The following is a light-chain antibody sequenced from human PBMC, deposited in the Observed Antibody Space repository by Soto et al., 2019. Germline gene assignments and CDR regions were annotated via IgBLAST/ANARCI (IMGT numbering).Light chain of an antibody. CDR3: SSYTSSNTLI. J-gene: IGLJ2*01. V-gene: IGLV2-18*02. CDR2: EVT. Sequence: QSALTQPPSVSGSPGQSVTISCAGTSSDVGSYNRVSWYHQTPGTAPKLMIYEVTNRPSGVPDRFSGSKSGNTASLTIFGLQAEDEADYYCSSYTSSNTLIFGGGTKVTVL. CDR1: SSDVGSYNR.